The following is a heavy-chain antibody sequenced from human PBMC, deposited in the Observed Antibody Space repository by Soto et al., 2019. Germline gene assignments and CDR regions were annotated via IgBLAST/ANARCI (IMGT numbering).Heavy chain of an antibody. J-gene: IGHJ4*02. Sequence: ESGPTRVNPPQTLTLTRNFSWVSRNTSGVGVGWVRQPPGKALEWLALIYWDDDKSYSPSLKSRLTITKDTSKNQVVLTMTNMDPVDTATYYCAHSFWAQPGYWGQGTLVTVSS. V-gene: IGHV2-5*02. CDR3: AHSFWAQPGY. CDR2: IYWDDDK. D-gene: IGHD3-3*01. CDR1: WVSRNTSGVG.